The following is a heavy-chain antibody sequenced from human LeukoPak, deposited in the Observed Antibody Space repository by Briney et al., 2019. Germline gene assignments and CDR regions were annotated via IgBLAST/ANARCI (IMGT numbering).Heavy chain of an antibody. CDR1: GYTFTSYG. Sequence: GASVKVSCKASGYTFTSYGISWVRQAPGQGLEWMGRIIPILGIANYAQKFQGRVTITADKSTSTAYMELSSLRSEDTAVYYCARDRTVLTMIVVVSNWFDPWGQGTLVTVSS. V-gene: IGHV1-69*04. J-gene: IGHJ5*02. D-gene: IGHD3-22*01. CDR3: ARDRTVLTMIVVVSNWFDP. CDR2: IIPILGIA.